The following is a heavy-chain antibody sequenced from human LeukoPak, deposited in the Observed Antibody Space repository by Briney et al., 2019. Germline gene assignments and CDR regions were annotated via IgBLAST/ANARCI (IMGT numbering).Heavy chain of an antibody. V-gene: IGHV3-64D*06. D-gene: IGHD2-21*02. CDR2: ISSNGGST. CDR3: VKDQDIVVATADFDY. J-gene: IGHJ4*02. CDR1: GFTFSSYA. Sequence: GGSLRLSCSASGFTFSSYAMHWVRQAPGKGLEYVSAISSNGGSTYYADSVKGRFTISRDNSKNTLYLQMSSLRAEDTAVYYCVKDQDIVVATADFDYWGQGTLVTVSS.